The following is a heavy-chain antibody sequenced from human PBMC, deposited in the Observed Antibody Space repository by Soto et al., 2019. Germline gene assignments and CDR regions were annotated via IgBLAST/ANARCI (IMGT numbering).Heavy chain of an antibody. J-gene: IGHJ5*02. D-gene: IGHD2-2*01. CDR1: GGSISSYY. CDR2: IYHSGST. V-gene: IGHV4-38-2*02. Sequence: PSETLSLTCTVSGGSISSYYWNWTRQPPGKGLEWIGSIYHSGSTYYNPSLKSRVTISVDTSKNQFSLKLSSVTAADTAVYYCAREACSSTSCYLWWFDPWGQGTLVTVSS. CDR3: AREACSSTSCYLWWFDP.